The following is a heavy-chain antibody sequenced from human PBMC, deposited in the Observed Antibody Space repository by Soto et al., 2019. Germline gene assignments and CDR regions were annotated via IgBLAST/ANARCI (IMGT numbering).Heavy chain of an antibody. CDR3: AREKTSYGMDV. Sequence: QVQLVQSGAEVKKPGASVKVSCKASGYTFTSYDINLVRQATGQGLEGMGWMNPNSGNTGYAQKFHGRVTMTRNTSISTAYMELSSMRSEDAAVYYCAREKTSYGMDVWGQGTTVTVSS. CDR2: MNPNSGNT. V-gene: IGHV1-8*01. J-gene: IGHJ6*02. CDR1: GYTFTSYD.